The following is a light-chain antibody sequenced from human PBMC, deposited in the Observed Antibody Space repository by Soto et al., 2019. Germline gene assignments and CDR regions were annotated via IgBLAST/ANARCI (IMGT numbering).Light chain of an antibody. Sequence: DIQMTQSPSSLSASVGDRVTITCRASQSISSYFNWYQQKPGKAPNLLIYTASSLQSGVPSRFSGSGSGTDFTLTINGLQPEDFATYYCQQAASFPITFGQGTRLEIK. CDR1: QSISSY. CDR2: TAS. J-gene: IGKJ5*01. CDR3: QQAASFPIT. V-gene: IGKV1-39*01.